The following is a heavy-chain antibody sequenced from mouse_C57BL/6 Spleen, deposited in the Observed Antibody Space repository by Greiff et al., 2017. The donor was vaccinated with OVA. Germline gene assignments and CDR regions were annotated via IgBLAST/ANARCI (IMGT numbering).Heavy chain of an antibody. J-gene: IGHJ4*01. CDR3: ARSLYQGAMDY. V-gene: IGHV1-82*01. Sequence: VQLQQSGPELVKPGASVKISCKASGYAFSSSWMNWVKQRPGKGLEWIGRIYPGDGDTNYNGKFKGKATLTADKSSSTAYMQLSSLTSEDSAVYFCARSLYQGAMDYWGQGTSVTVSS. CDR1: GYAFSSSW. D-gene: IGHD6-1*01. CDR2: IYPGDGDT.